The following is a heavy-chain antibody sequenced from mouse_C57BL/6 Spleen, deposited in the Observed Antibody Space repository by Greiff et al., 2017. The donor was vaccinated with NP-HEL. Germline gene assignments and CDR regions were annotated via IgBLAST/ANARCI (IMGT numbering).Heavy chain of an antibody. V-gene: IGHV1-82*01. CDR2: IYPGDGDT. CDR3: ARSYDWDLFAY. J-gene: IGHJ3*01. CDR1: GYAFSSSW. D-gene: IGHD2-4*01. Sequence: VQLQESGPELVKPGASVKFSCKASGYAFSSSWMNWVKQRPGKGLEWIGRIYPGDGDTNYNGKFKGKATLTADKSSSTAYMQLSSLTSEDSAVYFCARSYDWDLFAYWGQGTLVTVSA.